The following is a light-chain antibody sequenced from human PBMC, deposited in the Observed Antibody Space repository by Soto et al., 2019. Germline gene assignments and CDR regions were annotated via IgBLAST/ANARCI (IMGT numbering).Light chain of an antibody. CDR1: QSISSY. CDR2: AAS. V-gene: IGKV1-39*01. CDR3: RQSYTTLSA. J-gene: IGKJ1*01. Sequence: DIQMTQSPSSLSASVGDRVTITCRPSQSISSYLNWYQQKRGKAPKLLIYAASSLQSGVPSRFSGSGSGTDFTLTINSLQPEDSATYYCRQSYTTLSAFGQGTKVDIK.